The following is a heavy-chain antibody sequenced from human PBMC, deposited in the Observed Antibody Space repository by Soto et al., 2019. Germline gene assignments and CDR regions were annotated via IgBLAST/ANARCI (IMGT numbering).Heavy chain of an antibody. Sequence: QVQLQESGPGLVKPSQTLSLTCTVSGDSIGTGGYYWDWIRQHPGKGPEWIGYIHYSGNTYYNPSLKSRLTISLGPSKNQFSLHLSSVTAADTAVYYCATNHDDISGRTPLLFDSWGQGTLVTVSS. D-gene: IGHD3-22*01. CDR2: IHYSGNT. V-gene: IGHV4-31*03. CDR3: ATNHDDISGRTPLLFDS. J-gene: IGHJ4*02. CDR1: GDSIGTGGYY.